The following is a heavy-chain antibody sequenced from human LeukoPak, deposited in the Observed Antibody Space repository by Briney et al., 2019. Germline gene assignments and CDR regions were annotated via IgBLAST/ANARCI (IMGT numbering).Heavy chain of an antibody. CDR3: ARGDFWSGYK. D-gene: IGHD3-3*01. CDR2: IYYSGST. CDR1: GGSISSHY. Sequence: SETLSLTCTVSGGSISSHYWSWIRQPPGKGLEWIGYIYYSGSTNYNPSLKSRVTISVDTSKNQFSLKLSSVTAADTAVYYCARGDFWSGYKWGQGTLVTVSS. V-gene: IGHV4-59*11. J-gene: IGHJ4*02.